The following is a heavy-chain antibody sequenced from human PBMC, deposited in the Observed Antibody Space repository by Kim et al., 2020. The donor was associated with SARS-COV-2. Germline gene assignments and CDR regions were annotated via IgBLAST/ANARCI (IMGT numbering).Heavy chain of an antibody. Sequence: SETLSLTCGVYGGSFSDYYWFWIRQPPGKGLEWIGVIHHSGRKQYNYYLKSRVTISVDTSKKQFSLKLSSGTAAGTAVSYCSGHASGSRGGGYWGQGTPVTVP. CDR2: IHHSGRK. CDR1: GGSFSDYY. V-gene: IGHV4-34*01. CDR3: SGHASGSRGGGY. J-gene: IGHJ4*02. D-gene: IGHD3-10*01.